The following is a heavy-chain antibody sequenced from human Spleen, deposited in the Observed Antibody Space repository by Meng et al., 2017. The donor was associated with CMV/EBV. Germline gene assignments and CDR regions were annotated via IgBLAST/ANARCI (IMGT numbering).Heavy chain of an antibody. D-gene: IGHD3-3*01. J-gene: IGHJ4*02. Sequence: SETLSLTCTVSGGSISSSSYYWGWIRQPPGKGLEWIGNIYYSGSTYYNPSLKSRVTISVHTSKNQFSLKLSSVTAADTAVYYCARVGFWSGPDYWGQGTLVTVSS. CDR3: ARVGFWSGPDY. CDR1: GGSISSSSYY. CDR2: IYYSGST. V-gene: IGHV4-39*07.